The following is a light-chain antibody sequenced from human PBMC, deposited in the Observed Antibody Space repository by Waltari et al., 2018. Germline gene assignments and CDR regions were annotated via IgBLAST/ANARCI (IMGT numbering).Light chain of an antibody. J-gene: IGKJ3*01. CDR1: QTISSN. CDR2: GAS. V-gene: IGKV3D-15*01. Sequence: EIVMTQSPVTLSVSPGDRATLSCRASQTISSNLAWYQQRPGQAPRLLIYGASKRATGIPARFSGSGSGTEFTLTISSLQSEDFAVYYCQQYNNWPPLFTFGPGTKVDMK. CDR3: QQYNNWPPLFT.